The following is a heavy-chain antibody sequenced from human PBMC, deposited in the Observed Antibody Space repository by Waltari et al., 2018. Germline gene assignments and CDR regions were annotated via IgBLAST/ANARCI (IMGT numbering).Heavy chain of an antibody. Sequence: QVQLQQSGPGLVKPSETLSLTCTVSGGSIRPYYWTGIRQSPGQGLEWIGYIYYSGFANHSPSLKGRVTISLDTSNSRFSLSLNSVTAADTAVYYCARTQRYCSGGSCYPYYFDSWGQGTQVTVSS. J-gene: IGHJ4*02. V-gene: IGHV4-59*01. CDR3: ARTQRYCSGGSCYPYYFDS. CDR1: GGSIRPYY. CDR2: IYYSGFA. D-gene: IGHD2-15*01.